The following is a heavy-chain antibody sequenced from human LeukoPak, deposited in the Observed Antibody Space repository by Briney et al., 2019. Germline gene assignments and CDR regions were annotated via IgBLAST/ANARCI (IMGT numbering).Heavy chain of an antibody. CDR2: MNPNSGNT. V-gene: IGHV1-8*01. J-gene: IGHJ4*02. D-gene: IGHD3-10*01. Sequence: ASVKVSCKASGYTFTSYDISWVRQATGQGLEWMGWMNPNSGNTGYAQKFQGRVTMTRNTSISTAYMELSSLRSEDTAVYYCARAHSLLWFRGRMYYFDYWGQGTLVTVSS. CDR3: ARAHSLLWFRGRMYYFDY. CDR1: GYTFTSYD.